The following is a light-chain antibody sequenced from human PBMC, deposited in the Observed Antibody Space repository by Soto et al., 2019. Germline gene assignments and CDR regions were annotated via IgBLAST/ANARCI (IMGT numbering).Light chain of an antibody. J-gene: IGKJ4*01. Sequence: EIVMTQSPATLSVSPGERATLSCRASQSVSSNLAWYQQRPGQAPRLLIYGASTRATGIPARFSGSGSGTEFTLSISSLQSEHFAVYYCQQYNSWPLSFGGGTKVEIK. CDR2: GAS. CDR3: QQYNSWPLS. V-gene: IGKV3-15*01. CDR1: QSVSSN.